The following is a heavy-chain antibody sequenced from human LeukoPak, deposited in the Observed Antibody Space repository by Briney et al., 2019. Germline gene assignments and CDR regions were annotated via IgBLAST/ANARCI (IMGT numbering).Heavy chain of an antibody. J-gene: IGHJ5*02. D-gene: IGHD2-2*01. V-gene: IGHV4-34*01. CDR3: ARHRRGNIVVVPAATRLGWFDP. Sequence: PSETLSLTCAVYGGSFSGYYWSWIRQPPGKGLEWIGEINHSGSTNYNPSLKSRVTISVDTSKNQFSLKLSSATAADTAVYYCARHRRGNIVVVPAATRLGWFDPWGQGTLVTVSS. CDR2: INHSGST. CDR1: GGSFSGYY.